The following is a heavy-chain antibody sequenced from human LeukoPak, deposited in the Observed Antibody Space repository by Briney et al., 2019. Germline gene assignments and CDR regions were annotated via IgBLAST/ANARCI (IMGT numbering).Heavy chain of an antibody. CDR1: GGSISSSSYY. CDR3: AESTLNAFDI. D-gene: IGHD3-16*01. Sequence: SETLSLTCTVSGGSISSSSYYWGWIRQPPGKGLEWIGSIYYSGSTYYNPSLKSRVTISVDTSKNQFSLKLSSVTAADTAVYYCAESTLNAFDIWGQGTMVTVSS. CDR2: IYYSGST. V-gene: IGHV4-39*07. J-gene: IGHJ3*02.